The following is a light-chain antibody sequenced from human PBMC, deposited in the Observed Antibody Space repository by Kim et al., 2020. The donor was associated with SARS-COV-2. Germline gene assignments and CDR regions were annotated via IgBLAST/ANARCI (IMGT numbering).Light chain of an antibody. J-gene: IGKJ4*01. Sequence: PGERATLPCRASQSVSRNLAWYQQKTGQAPRLRIYGASTRATGIPARFSGSGSGTEFTLTISSLQSEDFEVYYCQQYNNWPPPLTFGGGTKVDIK. V-gene: IGKV3-15*01. CDR1: QSVSRN. CDR2: GAS. CDR3: QQYNNWPPPLT.